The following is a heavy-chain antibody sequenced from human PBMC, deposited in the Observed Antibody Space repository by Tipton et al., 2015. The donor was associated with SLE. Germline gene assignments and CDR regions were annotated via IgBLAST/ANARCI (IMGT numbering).Heavy chain of an antibody. CDR1: GYTFTGYF. Sequence: QLVQSGAEVKKPGASVKISCRASGYTFTGYFIHWVRQAPGQGLEWMGRQNPNSGCTNYAQRFQGRVTMTRDTSINTAYMELSRLRSDDTAVYFWARDPIVVVPGADSYWFHAWGQGTLVTVSS. CDR2: QNPNSGCT. CDR3: ARDPIVVVPGADSYWFHA. J-gene: IGHJ5*02. D-gene: IGHD2-2*01. V-gene: IGHV1-2*06.